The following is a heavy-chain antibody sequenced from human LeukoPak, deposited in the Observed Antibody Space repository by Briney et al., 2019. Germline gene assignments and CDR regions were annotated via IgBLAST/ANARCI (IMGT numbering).Heavy chain of an antibody. CDR3: AKDPIRWEYSSGSFDY. J-gene: IGHJ4*02. Sequence: LPGGSLRLSCAASGFTFSSYWMSWVRQAPGKGLEWVANIKQDGSEKYYVDSVKGRFTISRDNAKNSLYLQMNSLRAEDTALYYCAKDPIRWEYSSGSFDYWGQGTLVTVSS. CDR1: GFTFSSYW. D-gene: IGHD6-19*01. CDR2: IKQDGSEK. V-gene: IGHV3-7*03.